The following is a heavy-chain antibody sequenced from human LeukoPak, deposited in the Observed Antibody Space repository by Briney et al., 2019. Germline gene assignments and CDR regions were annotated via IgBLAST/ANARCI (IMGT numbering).Heavy chain of an antibody. Sequence: GGSLRLSCSASGFTFTNYGMSWVRQAPGKGLEWVSGLSASGDGQFYADSVKGRFTISRDNSKSTLYLQMNSLRAEDTAVYYCAKDKPDRLLWFGELLFWGQGTLVTVSS. V-gene: IGHV3-23*01. J-gene: IGHJ4*02. CDR2: LSASGDGQ. CDR3: AKDKPDRLLWFGELLF. CDR1: GFTFTNYG. D-gene: IGHD3-10*01.